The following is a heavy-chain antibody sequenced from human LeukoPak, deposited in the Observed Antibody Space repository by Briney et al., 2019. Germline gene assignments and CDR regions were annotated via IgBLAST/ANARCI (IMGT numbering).Heavy chain of an antibody. V-gene: IGHV3-23*01. Sequence: GGSLRLSCAASGFTFSSYAMSWVRQAPGKGLEWVSAISGSGGSTYYADSVKGRFTISRDNSKNTLYLQMNSLRAEDTAAYYCARSRRVVGVIVPFDYWGQGTLVTVSS. CDR2: ISGSGGST. D-gene: IGHD3-16*02. J-gene: IGHJ4*02. CDR3: ARSRRVVGVIVPFDY. CDR1: GFTFSSYA.